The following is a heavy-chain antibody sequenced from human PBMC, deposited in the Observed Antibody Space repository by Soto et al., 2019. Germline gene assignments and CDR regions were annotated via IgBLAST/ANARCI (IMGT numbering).Heavy chain of an antibody. V-gene: IGHV1-69*01. D-gene: IGHD2-2*01. J-gene: IGHJ3*02. CDR2: IIPIFGTA. CDR1: GGTFSSYA. Sequence: QVQLVQSGAEVKKPGSSVKVSCKASGGTFSSYAISWVRQAPGQGLEWMGGIIPIFGTANYAQKFQGRVTITADESTSTAYRELSSLRSEDTAVYYCARVECSSTSCRDAFDIWGQGTMVTGSS. CDR3: ARVECSSTSCRDAFDI.